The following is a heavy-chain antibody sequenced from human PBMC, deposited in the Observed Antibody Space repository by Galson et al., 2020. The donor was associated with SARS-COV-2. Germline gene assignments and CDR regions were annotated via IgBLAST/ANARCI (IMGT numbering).Heavy chain of an antibody. V-gene: IGHV4-34*01. Sequence: SETLSLTCAVYGGSFSGYYWSWIRQPPGKGLEWIGEINHSGSTNYNPSLKSRVTISVDTSKNQFSLKLSSVTAADTAVYYCARDQLKVTGYCSGGSCADYYGMDVWGQGTTVTVSS. CDR1: GGSFSGYY. CDR3: ARDQLKVTGYCSGGSCADYYGMDV. CDR2: INHSGST. J-gene: IGHJ6*02. D-gene: IGHD2-15*01.